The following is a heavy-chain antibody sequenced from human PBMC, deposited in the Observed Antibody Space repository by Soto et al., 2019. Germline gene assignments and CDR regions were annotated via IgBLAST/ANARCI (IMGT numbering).Heavy chain of an antibody. Sequence: PSEPLSLTCAVYGGSFSGYYWSWISQPPGKGLEWIGEINHSGSTNYNPSLKSRVTISVDTSKNQFSLKLSSVTAADTAVYYCARGELVVVAATPYPYYMDVWGKGTTVTVSS. J-gene: IGHJ6*03. V-gene: IGHV4-34*01. CDR2: INHSGST. CDR3: ARGELVVVAATPYPYYMDV. D-gene: IGHD2-15*01. CDR1: GGSFSGYY.